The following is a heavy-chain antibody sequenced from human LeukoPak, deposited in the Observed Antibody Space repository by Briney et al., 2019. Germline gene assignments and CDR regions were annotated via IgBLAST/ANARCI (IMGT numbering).Heavy chain of an antibody. CDR2: INHSGST. V-gene: IGHV4-34*01. CDR1: GGSFSGYY. CDR3: ARERDDSRGYYLEDY. Sequence: SETLSLTFAVYGGSFSGYYWSWIRQPPGKGLKSIGEINHSGSTNYNPSLKSRVTISVDTSKNQFSLKLSSVTAADTAVYYCARERDDSRGYYLEDYWGQGTLVTVSS. J-gene: IGHJ4*02. D-gene: IGHD3-22*01.